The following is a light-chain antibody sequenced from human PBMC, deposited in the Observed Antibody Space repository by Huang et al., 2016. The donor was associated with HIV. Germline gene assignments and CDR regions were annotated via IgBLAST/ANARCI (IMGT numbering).Light chain of an antibody. Sequence: DIQMTQSPSSLSASVGDSVTITCRASQSISSYLNWYQQKPGKAPKLLIYAASSLQSGVRSSFSGSGSGTDFTLTISSLQPEDFATYYCQQRETFGQGTKVEIK. J-gene: IGKJ1*01. CDR3: QQRET. V-gene: IGKV1-39*01. CDR1: QSISSY. CDR2: AAS.